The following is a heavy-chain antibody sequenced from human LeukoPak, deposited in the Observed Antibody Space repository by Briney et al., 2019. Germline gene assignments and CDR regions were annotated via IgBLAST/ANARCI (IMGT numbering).Heavy chain of an antibody. Sequence: SETLSLTCAVYGGSFSGYYWSWIRQPAGKGLEWIGRIYTSGSTNYNPSLKSRVTMSVDTSKNQFSLKLSSVTAADTAVYYCAREYLGSSWYFSHYYYYYMDVWGKGTTVTISS. CDR3: AREYLGSSWYFSHYYYYYMDV. CDR1: GGSFSGYY. CDR2: IYTSGST. V-gene: IGHV4-4*07. D-gene: IGHD6-13*01. J-gene: IGHJ6*03.